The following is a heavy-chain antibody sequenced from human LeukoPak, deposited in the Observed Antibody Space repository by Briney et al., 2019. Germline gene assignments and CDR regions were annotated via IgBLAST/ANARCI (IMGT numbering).Heavy chain of an antibody. CDR1: GFTFSSYA. CDR3: ANGLWLQRGDY. CDR2: ITTSGSI. V-gene: IGHV3-23*01. J-gene: IGHJ4*02. D-gene: IGHD5-18*01. Sequence: EAGGSLRLSCAASGFTFSSYAMTWVRQAPGKGLEWVSSITTSGSIYYADSVKGRFTISRDNSKTTLYLQMNSLRAEDTAVYYCANGLWLQRGDYWGQGTLVTVSS.